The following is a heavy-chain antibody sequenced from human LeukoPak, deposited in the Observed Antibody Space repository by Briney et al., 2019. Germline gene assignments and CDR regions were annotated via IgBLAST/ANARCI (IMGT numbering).Heavy chain of an antibody. CDR3: AREIVRGVIAY. CDR2: IYHSGST. D-gene: IGHD3-10*01. Sequence: SETLSLTCAVSGGSISSGGYSWSWIRQPPGKGLEWIGYIYHSGSTYYNPSLKSRVTISVDRSKNQFSLKLSSVTAADTAVYYCAREIVRGVIAYWGQGTLVTVSS. CDR1: GGSISSGGYS. V-gene: IGHV4-30-2*01. J-gene: IGHJ4*02.